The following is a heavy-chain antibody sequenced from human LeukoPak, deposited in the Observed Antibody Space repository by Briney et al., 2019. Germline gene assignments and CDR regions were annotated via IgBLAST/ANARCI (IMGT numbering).Heavy chain of an antibody. Sequence: AGGSLRLSCAASGFTFSSYGMHWVRQAPGKGLEWVAFIRYDGSNKYYADSVKGRFTISRDNFKNILYLQMSSLTAEDTAVYYCAKTFPYGTTWFGFCDYWGQGALVTVSS. CDR3: AKTFPYGTTWFGFCDY. J-gene: IGHJ4*02. D-gene: IGHD3-10*01. V-gene: IGHV3-30*02. CDR1: GFTFSSYG. CDR2: IRYDGSNK.